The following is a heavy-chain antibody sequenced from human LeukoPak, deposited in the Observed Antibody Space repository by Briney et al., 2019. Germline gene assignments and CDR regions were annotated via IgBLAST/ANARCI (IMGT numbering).Heavy chain of an antibody. Sequence: GASVKVSCKASGYRFTSYSISWVRQAAGQGLEWMGWINPHSGGTNYAEKFQATVTMTRDTSITTAYMELSRLRSDDTAVYYCARDSRSAMTGSLFQYYGTDVWGQGTTVTVSS. J-gene: IGHJ6*02. CDR3: ARDSRSAMTGSLFQYYGTDV. V-gene: IGHV1-2*02. CDR2: INPHSGGT. D-gene: IGHD3-9*01. CDR1: GYRFTSYS.